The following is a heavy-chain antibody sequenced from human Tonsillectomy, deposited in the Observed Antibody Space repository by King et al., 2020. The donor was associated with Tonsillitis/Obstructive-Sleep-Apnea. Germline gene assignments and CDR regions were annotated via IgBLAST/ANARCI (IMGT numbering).Heavy chain of an antibody. Sequence: QVQLVESGGGVVQPGRSLRLSCEASGFTFRSYAMHWVRQAPGKGLEWVAVISYDGSNKYYADSVKGRFTISRDNSKNTLYLQMNSLRAEDTAVYYCARWVDYSNGFDYWGQGTLVTVSS. CDR1: GFTFRSYA. V-gene: IGHV3-30*01. CDR2: ISYDGSNK. D-gene: IGHD4-11*01. CDR3: ARWVDYSNGFDY. J-gene: IGHJ4*02.